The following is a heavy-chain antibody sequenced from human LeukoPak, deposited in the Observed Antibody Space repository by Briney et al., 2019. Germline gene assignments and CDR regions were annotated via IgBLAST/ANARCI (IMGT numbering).Heavy chain of an antibody. V-gene: IGHV1-69*04. D-gene: IGHD6-19*01. CDR1: GGAFNIYG. Sequence: GAAVTVSCMASGGAFNIYGSTWVRQAPGQGREWMGRIIPIRHMANYGQRFQGRVTITADRSTSTAYLELRRLTSDDTAFYNCATSGYTSRFDHWGQGTLVTVSS. J-gene: IGHJ4*02. CDR2: IIPIRHMA. CDR3: ATSGYTSRFDH.